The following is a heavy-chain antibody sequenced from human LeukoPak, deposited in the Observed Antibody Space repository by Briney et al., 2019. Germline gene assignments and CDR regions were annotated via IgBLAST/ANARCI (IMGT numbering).Heavy chain of an antibody. V-gene: IGHV3-23*01. Sequence: GGSLRLSCAASGFTFSSYAMSWVRQAPGKGLEWVSAISGSGGSTYYADSVKGRFTISRDNSKNTLYLQMNSLRAEDTAVYYCAKDRRRVGVPATFYFDYGGKGPLFTVS. J-gene: IGHJ4*02. CDR2: ISGSGGST. CDR3: AKDRRRVGVPATFYFDY. CDR1: GFTFSSYA. D-gene: IGHD6-25*01.